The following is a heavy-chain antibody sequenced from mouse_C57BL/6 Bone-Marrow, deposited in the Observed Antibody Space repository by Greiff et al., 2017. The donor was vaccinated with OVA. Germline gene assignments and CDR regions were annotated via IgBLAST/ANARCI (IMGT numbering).Heavy chain of an antibody. CDR3: TTAHYAMDY. Sequence: EVKLMESGAELVRPGASVKLSCTASGFTIKDDYMHWVKQRPEPGLEWIGWIDPARGDTEYASKFQGKATITADTSSNTAYMQLSSQTSEDTACDYCTTAHYAMDYWGQGTSVTVSS. CDR1: GFTIKDDY. J-gene: IGHJ4*01. V-gene: IGHV14-4*01. CDR2: IDPARGDT.